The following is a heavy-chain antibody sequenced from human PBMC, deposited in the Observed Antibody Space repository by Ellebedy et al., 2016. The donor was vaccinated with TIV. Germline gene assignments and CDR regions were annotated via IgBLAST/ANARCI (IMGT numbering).Heavy chain of an antibody. CDR1: GGSISSSSYY. D-gene: IGHD6-13*01. CDR2: IYYSGST. Sequence: SETLSLXCTVSGGSISSSSYYWGWIRQPPGKGLEWIGSIYYSGSTYYNPSLKSRVTISVDTSKNQFSLKLSSVTAADTAAYYCARIAAAGISSINWFDPWGQGTLVTVSS. CDR3: ARIAAAGISSINWFDP. J-gene: IGHJ5*02. V-gene: IGHV4-39*01.